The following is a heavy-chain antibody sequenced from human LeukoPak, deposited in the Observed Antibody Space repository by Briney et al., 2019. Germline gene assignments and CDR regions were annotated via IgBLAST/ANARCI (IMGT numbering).Heavy chain of an antibody. CDR3: VGGAPYGSSSWFDP. CDR2: INTNTGNP. Sequence: GASVKVSCKACGYTFTSYAMHWVRQPPGQGLEGMEWINTNTGNPTYAQGFTGLFVFYLDTSVSTAYLQISSLKAEDTAVYYCVGGAPYGSSSWFDPWGQGTLVTVSS. J-gene: IGHJ5*02. D-gene: IGHD6-6*01. CDR1: GYTFTSYA. V-gene: IGHV7-4-1*02.